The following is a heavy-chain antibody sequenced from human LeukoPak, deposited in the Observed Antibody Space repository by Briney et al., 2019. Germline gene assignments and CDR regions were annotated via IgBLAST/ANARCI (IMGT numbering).Heavy chain of an antibody. CDR2: IYYSGST. D-gene: IGHD3-16*02. CDR1: GGSISSSSYY. Sequence: PSETLSLTCTVSGGSISSSSYYRGWIRQPPGKGLEWIGSIYYSGSTYYNPSLKSRVTISVDTSKNQFSLKLSSVTAADTAVYYCARQYDYVWGSYRYYYYYYMDVWGKGTTVTISS. V-gene: IGHV4-39*01. J-gene: IGHJ6*03. CDR3: ARQYDYVWGSYRYYYYYYMDV.